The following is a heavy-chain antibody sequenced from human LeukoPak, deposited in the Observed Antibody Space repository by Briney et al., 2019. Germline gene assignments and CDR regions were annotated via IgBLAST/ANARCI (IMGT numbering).Heavy chain of an antibody. CDR1: GFTFSSYG. CDR2: ISYDGSNK. CDR3: ARVLYYYDSSGLRV. J-gene: IGHJ3*01. V-gene: IGHV3-30*03. D-gene: IGHD3-22*01. Sequence: PGRSLRLSCAASGFTFSSYGMHWVRQAPGKGLEWGAVISYDGSNKYYADSVKGRFTISRDNAKNSLYLQMNSLRAEDTAVYYCARVLYYYDSSGLRVWGQGTMVTVSS.